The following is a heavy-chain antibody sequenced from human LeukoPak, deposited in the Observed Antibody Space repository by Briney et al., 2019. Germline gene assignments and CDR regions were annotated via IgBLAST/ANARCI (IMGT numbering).Heavy chain of an antibody. Sequence: PGGSLRLSCAASGFSFSSYWMSWVRQAPGKGLEWVANIKQDGSEKYYVDSMKGRFTISRDNAKNSLYLQMNSLRAEDTAVYYCARGLESAVSFDYWGQGTLATVSS. CDR3: ARGLESAVSFDY. J-gene: IGHJ4*02. CDR2: IKQDGSEK. CDR1: GFSFSSYW. V-gene: IGHV3-7*01.